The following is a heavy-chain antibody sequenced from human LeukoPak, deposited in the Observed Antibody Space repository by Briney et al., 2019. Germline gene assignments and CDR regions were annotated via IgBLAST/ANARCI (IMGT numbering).Heavy chain of an antibody. CDR2: IYTSGST. D-gene: IGHD6-25*01. V-gene: IGHV4-4*07. Sequence: SETLSLTFTVSGGSISSYYWSWIRQPAGKGLEWIGRIYTSGSTNYNPSLKSRVTMSVDTSKNQFSLKLSSVTAADTAVYYCARVRARGSAPDYWGQGTLVTVSS. J-gene: IGHJ4*02. CDR3: ARVRARGSAPDY. CDR1: GGSISSYY.